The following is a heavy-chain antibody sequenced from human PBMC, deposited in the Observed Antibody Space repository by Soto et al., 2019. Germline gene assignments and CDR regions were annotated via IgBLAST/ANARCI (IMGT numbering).Heavy chain of an antibody. CDR1: GGSFGNSA. CDR2: FIPVYRTL. Sequence: QEQLVQSGAEVKKPGSSVKISCKASGGSFGNSAINWVRQTPGQGLEWVGGFIPVYRTLNFAQKFQGRVTNTADESTGTAYMTLSSLASNDTAVYYCATGVIWIGYFTVDSWGQGTRVTVSS. CDR3: ATGVIWIGYFTVDS. V-gene: IGHV1-69*01. J-gene: IGHJ4*02. D-gene: IGHD3-3*01.